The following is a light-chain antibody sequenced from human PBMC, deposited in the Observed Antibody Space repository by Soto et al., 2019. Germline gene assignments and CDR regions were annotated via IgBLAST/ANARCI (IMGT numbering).Light chain of an antibody. J-gene: IGLJ1*01. CDR1: SGDIGDYNY. CDR2: DVS. V-gene: IGLV2-14*01. Sequence: QSVLTQPASVSGSPGQSITISCVGTSGDIGDYNYVSWYQQHPGKVPKVIIYDVSNRPSGVSYRFSGTKSGNTASLTVSGLQAEDEADYYCCSYTRIGTLIFGTGTRSPS. CDR3: CSYTRIGTLI.